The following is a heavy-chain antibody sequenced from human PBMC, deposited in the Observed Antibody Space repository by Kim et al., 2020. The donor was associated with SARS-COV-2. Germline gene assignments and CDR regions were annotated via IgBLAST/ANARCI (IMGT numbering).Heavy chain of an antibody. CDR1: GDSVSSNSAA. V-gene: IGHV6-1*01. CDR3: ARDEYDILTGYENDAFDI. J-gene: IGHJ3*02. D-gene: IGHD3-9*01. CDR2: TYYRSKWYN. Sequence: SQTLSLTCAISGDSVSSNSAAWNWIRQSPSRGLEWLGRTYYRSKWYNDYAVSVKSQITINPDTSKNQFSLQLNSVTPEDTAVYYCARDEYDILTGYENDAFDIWGQGTMVTVFS.